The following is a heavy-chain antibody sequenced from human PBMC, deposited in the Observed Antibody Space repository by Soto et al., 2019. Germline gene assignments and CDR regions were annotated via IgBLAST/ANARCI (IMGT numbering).Heavy chain of an antibody. CDR3: ARDLASGKERDY. V-gene: IGHV1-69*04. Sequence: SVKVSCKASGGTFSSYTISWVRQAPGQGLEWMGRIIPILGIANYAQKFQGKVTITADKSTSTAYMELSSLRSEDTAVYYCARDLASGKERDYWGQGTLVTVSS. D-gene: IGHD1-1*01. CDR1: GGTFSSYT. J-gene: IGHJ4*02. CDR2: IIPILGIA.